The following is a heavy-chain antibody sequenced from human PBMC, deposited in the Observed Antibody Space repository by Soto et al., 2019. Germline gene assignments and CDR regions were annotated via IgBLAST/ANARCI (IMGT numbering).Heavy chain of an antibody. CDR2: IWYDGSNK. Sequence: PGLPIRLSCAASEFSFRDYGMHWVRQAPGKGLEWVALIWYDGSNKYYEDSVKGRFTISRDNSKNTLFLQMNSLRVEDTAVYYCARGCFNWNGRECYFYYNLEFWGKGTSVTGS. CDR3: ARGCFNWNGRECYFYYNLEF. J-gene: IGHJ6*03. CDR1: EFSFRDYG. D-gene: IGHD1-20*01. V-gene: IGHV3-33*08.